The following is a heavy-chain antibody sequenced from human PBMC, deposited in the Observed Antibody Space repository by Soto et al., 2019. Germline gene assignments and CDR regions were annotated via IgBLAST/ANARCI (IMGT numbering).Heavy chain of an antibody. V-gene: IGHV4-30-4*01. J-gene: IGHJ6*02. CDR2: IYYSGST. CDR3: GRGRGRGVVGRQLAPYGMDV. CDR1: GGSISSGDYY. D-gene: IGHD1-1*01. Sequence: PSETLSLTCTVSGGSISSGDYYWSWIRQPPGKGLEWIGYIYYSGSTYYNPSLKSRVTISVDTSKNQFSLKLSSVTAADTAVYFWGRGRGRGVVGRQLAPYGMDVWGQGTTVTVSS.